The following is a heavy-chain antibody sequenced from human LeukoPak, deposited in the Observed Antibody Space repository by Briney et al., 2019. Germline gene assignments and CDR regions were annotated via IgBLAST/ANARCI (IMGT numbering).Heavy chain of an antibody. Sequence: GGTLRLSCAASGFTFSTYGISWVRQAPGKGLEWVSAISGRGGSTYYADSVKGRFTISRDNSNNTLCLQMNSLRAEDTAVYYCAKEGYCSGDTCYGGYYMDVWGKGTTVTISS. J-gene: IGHJ6*03. D-gene: IGHD2-15*01. CDR3: AKEGYCSGDTCYGGYYMDV. CDR1: GFTFSTYG. CDR2: ISGRGGST. V-gene: IGHV3-23*01.